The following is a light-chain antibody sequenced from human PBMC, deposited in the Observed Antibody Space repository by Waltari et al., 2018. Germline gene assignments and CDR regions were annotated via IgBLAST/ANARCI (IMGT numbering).Light chain of an antibody. CDR1: SGPGSSSYY. Sequence: QTVVTQQPSFSVSPGGTATPTCGMSSGPGSSSYYPSWYQQTPGQAPRTLIYSTNTRSSGVPDRFSGSILGNKAALTITGAQADDESDYYCVLYMGSGISVFGTGTKVTVL. CDR2: STN. J-gene: IGLJ1*01. CDR3: VLYMGSGISV. V-gene: IGLV8-61*01.